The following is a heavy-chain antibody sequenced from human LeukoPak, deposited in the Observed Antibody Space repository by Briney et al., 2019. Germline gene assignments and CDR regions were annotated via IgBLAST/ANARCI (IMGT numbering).Heavy chain of an antibody. V-gene: IGHV5-51*01. D-gene: IGHD2-15*01. Sequence: GESLKISCKGSGYTFTRYWIEWVRQMPGKGLEWMGIIYPGDSDTRYSPSFQGQVTISADKSISTAYLQWSSLKASGTAMYYWARVVADHWFVPWGQGTLVTVSS. CDR2: IYPGDSDT. J-gene: IGHJ5*02. CDR3: ARVVADHWFVP. CDR1: GYTFTRYW.